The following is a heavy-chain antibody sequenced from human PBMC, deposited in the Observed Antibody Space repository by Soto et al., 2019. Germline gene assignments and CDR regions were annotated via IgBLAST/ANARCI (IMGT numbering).Heavy chain of an antibody. CDR3: ATDPYYFDH. CDR1: GFSFSSYP. V-gene: IGHV3-48*01. J-gene: IGHJ4*02. Sequence: GGSLRLSCAASGFSFSSYPMNWGRQAPGRGLEWVSYISSSSTTIYYADSVKGRFTISRDNAKNSLYLQMNSLRAEDTAVYYCATDPYYFDHWGQGTLVTVSS. CDR2: ISSSSTTI.